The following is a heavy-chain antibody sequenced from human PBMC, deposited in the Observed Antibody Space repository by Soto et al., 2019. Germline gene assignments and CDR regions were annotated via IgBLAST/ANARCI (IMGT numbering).Heavy chain of an antibody. D-gene: IGHD1-20*01. CDR1: GGSISSYY. CDR3: ARFSGRRNWNVFAFDI. J-gene: IGHJ3*02. V-gene: IGHV4-59*01. CDR2: IYYSGST. Sequence: SETLSLTCTVSGGSISSYYWSWIRQPPGKGLEWIGYIYYSGSTNYNPSLKSRVTISVDTSKNQFSLKLSSVTAADTAVYYCARFSGRRNWNVFAFDIWGQGTMVTVSS.